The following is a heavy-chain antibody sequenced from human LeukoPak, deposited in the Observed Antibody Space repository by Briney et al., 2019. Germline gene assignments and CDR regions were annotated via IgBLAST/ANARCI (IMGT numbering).Heavy chain of an antibody. CDR2: ISGSGGST. CDR1: GFTFSSYG. D-gene: IGHD1-26*01. J-gene: IGHJ4*02. CDR3: AKDILSGSYPFDY. Sequence: GGSLRLSCAASGFTFSSYGMSWVRQAPGKGLEWVSAISGSGGSTYYADSVKGRFTISRDNSKNTLYLQMNSLRAEDTAVYYCAKDILSGSYPFDYWGQGTLVTVSS. V-gene: IGHV3-23*01.